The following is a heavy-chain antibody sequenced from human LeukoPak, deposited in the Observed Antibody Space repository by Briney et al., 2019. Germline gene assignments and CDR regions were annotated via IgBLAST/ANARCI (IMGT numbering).Heavy chain of an antibody. Sequence: ASVKVSCKVSGYTLSELSMHWVRQAAGKGLEWMGGFDPEDGETIYAQKFQGRVTMTEDTSTDTAYMELSSLRSEDTAVYYCATGGYSSGWYFDYWGQGTLVTVSS. CDR2: FDPEDGET. J-gene: IGHJ4*02. D-gene: IGHD6-19*01. CDR1: GYTLSELS. CDR3: ATGGYSSGWYFDY. V-gene: IGHV1-24*01.